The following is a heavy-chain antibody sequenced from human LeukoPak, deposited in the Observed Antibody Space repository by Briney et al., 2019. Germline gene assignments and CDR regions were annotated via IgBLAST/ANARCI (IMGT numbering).Heavy chain of an antibody. CDR3: ARAQYGDLYDY. CDR1: GGSFSGYY. D-gene: IGHD4-17*01. CDR2: INHSGST. Sequence: PSETLSLTCAVYGGSFSGYYWSWIRQPPGKGLEWIGEINHSGSTNYNPSLKSRVTISVDTSKNQFSLKLSSVTAADTAVYYCARAQYGDLYDYWGQGTLVTVSS. V-gene: IGHV4-34*01. J-gene: IGHJ4*02.